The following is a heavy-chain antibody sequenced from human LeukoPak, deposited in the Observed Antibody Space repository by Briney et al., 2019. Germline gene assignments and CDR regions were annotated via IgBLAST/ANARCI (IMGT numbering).Heavy chain of an antibody. CDR3: ARGRWELLGGRYFDY. Sequence: PSETLSLTCTVSGGSISSSSYYWGWIRQPPGKGLEWIGSIYYSGSTYYNPSLKSRVTISVDTSKNQFSLKLSSVTAADTAVHYCARGRWELLGGRYFDYWGQGTLVTVSS. J-gene: IGHJ4*02. D-gene: IGHD1-26*01. V-gene: IGHV4-39*07. CDR2: IYYSGST. CDR1: GGSISSSSYY.